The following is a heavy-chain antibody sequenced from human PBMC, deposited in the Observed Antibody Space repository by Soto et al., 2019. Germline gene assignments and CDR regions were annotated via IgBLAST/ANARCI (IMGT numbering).Heavy chain of an antibody. CDR1: GGSISTGXXY. CDR2: FYCSGST. CDR3: ARSVFP. V-gene: IGHV4-31*03. J-gene: IGHJ5*02. Sequence: QVQLQESGPGLVKPSQTLSLTCTVSGGSISTGXXYXXXIRQHAGKCLEWIGYFYCSGSTYYNPSLKSRVTISVNTSKNQFSLKLSSVTAADTAVYYCARSVFPWGQGTLVTVSS.